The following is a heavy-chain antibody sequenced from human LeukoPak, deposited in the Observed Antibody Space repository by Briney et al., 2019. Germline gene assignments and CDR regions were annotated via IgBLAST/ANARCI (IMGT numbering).Heavy chain of an antibody. J-gene: IGHJ5*01. Sequence: PSETLSLTCTVSGGSISNHYWSWIRQPPGKGLEWIGYIYYSGSTNSNPSLKSRVTISLDTSKNQFSLSLSSLTAADTATYYFAGDDYDSSGYYLYQLFNSWGQGTLVTVSS. CDR2: IYYSGST. CDR1: GGSISNHY. V-gene: IGHV4-59*11. D-gene: IGHD3-22*01. CDR3: AGDDYDSSGYYLYQLFNS.